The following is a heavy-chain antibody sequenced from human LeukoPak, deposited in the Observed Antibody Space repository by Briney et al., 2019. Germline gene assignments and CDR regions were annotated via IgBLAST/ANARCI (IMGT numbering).Heavy chain of an antibody. V-gene: IGHV4-59*01. CDR3: ARGGSYFDY. CDR2: IYYSGST. J-gene: IGHJ4*02. D-gene: IGHD3-10*01. CDR1: GGSISSYY. Sequence: PSETLSLTCTVAGGSISSYYWSWIRQPPGKGLEWIGYIYYSGSTNYNPSLKSRVTISVDTSKNQFSLKLSSVTAADTAVYYCARGGSYFDYWGQGTLVTVSS.